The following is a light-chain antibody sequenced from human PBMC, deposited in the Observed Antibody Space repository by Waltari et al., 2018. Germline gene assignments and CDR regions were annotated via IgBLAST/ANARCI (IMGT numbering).Light chain of an antibody. CDR2: DAS. CDR3: QQCSTPPLT. J-gene: IGKJ4*01. Sequence: DIVLTQSPGTLSLSPGERATLSCRASQTVDKNYLAWYQQKPGQAPRPLIYDASSRATGIPDRFSGSGSGTDFTLTISRLEPEDFAMYYCQQCSTPPLTFGGGTKVEIK. CDR1: QTVDKNY. V-gene: IGKV3-20*01.